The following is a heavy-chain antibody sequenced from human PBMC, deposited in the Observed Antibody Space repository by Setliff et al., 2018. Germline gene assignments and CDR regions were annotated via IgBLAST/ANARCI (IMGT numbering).Heavy chain of an antibody. CDR2: ISGSGGST. V-gene: IGHV3-23*01. J-gene: IGHJ4*02. Sequence: GGSLRLSCAASGFTFTSYAMNWVRQAPGKGLEWVSAISGSGGSTDYADSVKGRFTISRDSSKNTLYLQMNGLRAEDTAIYYCAGDPPGPHLVYTYWGQGALVTVS. CDR3: AGDPPGPHLVYTY. D-gene: IGHD3-16*01. CDR1: GFTFTSYA.